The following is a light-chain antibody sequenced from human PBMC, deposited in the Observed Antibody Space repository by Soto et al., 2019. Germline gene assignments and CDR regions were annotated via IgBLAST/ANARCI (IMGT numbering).Light chain of an antibody. CDR3: MQALQTPWT. Sequence: DIVMTQSPLFLSVTPGEPASISCRSSQSLLHSNGYNYLDWYLQKPGQSPQLLIYLGSNRSSGVPDRFSGSGSGTDFTLKISRVEAEDVGVYYCMQALQTPWTFGQGTKVDIK. CDR1: QSLLHSNGYNY. J-gene: IGKJ1*01. CDR2: LGS. V-gene: IGKV2-28*01.